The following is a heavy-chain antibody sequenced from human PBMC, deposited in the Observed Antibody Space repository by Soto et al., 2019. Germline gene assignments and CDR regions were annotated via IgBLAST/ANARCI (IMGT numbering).Heavy chain of an antibody. Sequence: SETLCLTCTVSGGSLSSSSDDWGWIRQPPGKGLEWVGSIYYSGSTYYNPSLKSRVTISVDTSKNQFSLKLSSVTAADTAVYYCARLTDIVVVVGARVSWFDPWGQGTLVTVSS. CDR2: IYYSGST. CDR1: GGSLSSSSDD. CDR3: ARLTDIVVVVGARVSWFDP. V-gene: IGHV4-39*01. J-gene: IGHJ5*02. D-gene: IGHD2-15*01.